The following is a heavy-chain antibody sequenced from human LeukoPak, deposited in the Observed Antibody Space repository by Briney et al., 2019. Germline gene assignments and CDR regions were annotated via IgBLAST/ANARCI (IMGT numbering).Heavy chain of an antibody. CDR3: ASNQYSSGWYDWYYYYYYMDV. CDR2: INPNSGGT. V-gene: IGHV1-2*02. J-gene: IGHJ6*03. Sequence: ASVKVSCKASGYTFTGYYMHWVRQAPGQGLEWMGWINPNSGGTNYAQKFQGRVTMTRDMSISTAYMELSRLRSDDTAVYYCASNQYSSGWYDWYYYYYYMDVWGKGTTVTVSS. D-gene: IGHD6-19*01. CDR1: GYTFTGYY.